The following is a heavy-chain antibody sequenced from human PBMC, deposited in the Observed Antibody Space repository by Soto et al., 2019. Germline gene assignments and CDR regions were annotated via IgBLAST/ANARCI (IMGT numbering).Heavy chain of an antibody. CDR2: MNPNSGNT. V-gene: IGHV1-8*01. J-gene: IGHJ4*02. CDR1: GYSFTSYD. Sequence: QVQLVQSGAEVKKPGASVKVSCKASGYSFTSYDINWGRQATGQGLEWMGWMNPNSGNTGYAHKCQGRVTMTRNTSICTAYMELSRLRSEATAVYYCAREAAAGLVYWGQGTLVTVSS. CDR3: AREAAAGLVY. D-gene: IGHD6-13*01.